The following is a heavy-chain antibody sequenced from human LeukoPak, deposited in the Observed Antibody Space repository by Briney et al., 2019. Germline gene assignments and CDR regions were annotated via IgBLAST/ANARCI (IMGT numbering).Heavy chain of an antibody. J-gene: IGHJ4*02. CDR3: ARGSEYRSSWRRFDY. D-gene: IGHD6-13*01. CDR2: ISYDGSNK. Sequence: GGSLRLSCAASGFTFSSYGMHWVRQAPGKGLEWVAVISYDGSNKYYADSVKGRFTISRDNSKNTLYLQMNSQRAEDTAVYYCARGSEYRSSWRRFDYWGQGTVVTVSS. CDR1: GFTFSSYG. V-gene: IGHV3-30*03.